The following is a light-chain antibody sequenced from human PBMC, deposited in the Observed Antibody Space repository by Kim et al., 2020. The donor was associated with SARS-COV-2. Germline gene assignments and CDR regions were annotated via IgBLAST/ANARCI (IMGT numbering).Light chain of an antibody. V-gene: IGLV2-14*03. CDR3: SSYTSSSTLYV. J-gene: IGLJ1*01. CDR2: DVS. CDR1: SSDVGGYNY. Sequence: QSITIHCTGTSSDVGGYNYVSWYQQHPGKAPKLMIYDVSNRPSGVSNRFSGSKSGNTASLTISGLQAEDEADYYCSSYTSSSTLYVFGTGTKVTVL.